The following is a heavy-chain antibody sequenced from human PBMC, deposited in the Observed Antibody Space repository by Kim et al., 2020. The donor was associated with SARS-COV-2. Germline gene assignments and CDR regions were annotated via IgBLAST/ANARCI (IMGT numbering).Heavy chain of an antibody. CDR3: ARALVREGQLGGYYYYGMDV. CDR2: IIPIFGTA. J-gene: IGHJ6*02. CDR1: GGTFSSYA. V-gene: IGHV1-69*13. Sequence: SVKVSCKASGGTFSSYAISWVRQVPGQGLEWMGGIIPIFGTANYAQKFQGRVTITADESTSTAYMELSSLRSEDTAVYYCARALVREGQLGGYYYYGMDVWGQGTTVTVS. D-gene: IGHD6-6*01.